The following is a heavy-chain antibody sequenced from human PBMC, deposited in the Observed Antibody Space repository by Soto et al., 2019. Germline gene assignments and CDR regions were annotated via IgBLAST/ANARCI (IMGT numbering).Heavy chain of an antibody. Sequence: QVQLVQSGAEVKKPGSSVKVSCKASGGTFSSYAISWVRQAPGQGLEWMGGIIPIFGTANYAQKFQGRVTITADESTSTAYMELSSLRSEDTAVSYCARDTSSGGPQRSPDYYYYGMDVWDQGNTVTVSS. J-gene: IGHJ6*02. CDR3: ARDTSSGGPQRSPDYYYYGMDV. V-gene: IGHV1-69*01. CDR2: IIPIFGTA. D-gene: IGHD6-19*01. CDR1: GGTFSSYA.